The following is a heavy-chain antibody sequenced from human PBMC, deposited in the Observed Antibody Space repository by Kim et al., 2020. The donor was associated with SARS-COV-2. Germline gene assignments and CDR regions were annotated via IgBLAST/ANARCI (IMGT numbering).Heavy chain of an antibody. Sequence: GYADSVKGRFTISRDNAKNSLYLQMNSLRAEDTALYYCAKDYDEGVYFDYWGQGTLVTVSS. V-gene: IGHV3-9*01. D-gene: IGHD5-12*01. CDR3: AKDYDEGVYFDY. J-gene: IGHJ4*02.